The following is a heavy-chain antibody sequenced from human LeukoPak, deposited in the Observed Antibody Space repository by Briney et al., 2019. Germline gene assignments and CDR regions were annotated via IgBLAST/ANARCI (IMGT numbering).Heavy chain of an antibody. Sequence: PSETLSLTCTVSGGSISSYYWSWIRQPPGKGLEWIGYIYYIGRTNYNPSLKSRVTISVDTSKNQFSLMLTSVTAADTAVYYCARLVDTAVVLYFDYWGHGALVTVSS. CDR3: ARLVDTAVVLYFDY. D-gene: IGHD5-18*01. CDR2: IYYIGRT. V-gene: IGHV4-59*01. CDR1: GGSISSYY. J-gene: IGHJ4*01.